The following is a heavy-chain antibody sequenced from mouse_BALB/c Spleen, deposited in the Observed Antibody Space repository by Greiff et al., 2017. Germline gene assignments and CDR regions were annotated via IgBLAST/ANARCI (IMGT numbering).Heavy chain of an antibody. Sequence: EVHLVESGGDLVKPGGSLKLSCAASGFTFSSYGMSWVRQTPDKRLEWVATISSGGSYTYYPDSVKGRFTISRDNAKNTLYLQMSSLKSEDTAMYYCARQDGYKAMDYWGQGTAVTVSS. CDR2: ISSGGSYT. V-gene: IGHV5-6*01. CDR1: GFTFSSYG. CDR3: ARQDGYKAMDY. J-gene: IGHJ4*01. D-gene: IGHD1-2*01.